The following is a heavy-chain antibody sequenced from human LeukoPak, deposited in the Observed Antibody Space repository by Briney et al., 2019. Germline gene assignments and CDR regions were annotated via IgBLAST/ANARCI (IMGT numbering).Heavy chain of an antibody. V-gene: IGHV1-46*01. CDR3: ARDRVVQLELEVGFYYYGMDV. D-gene: IGHD1-1*01. Sequence: ASVKVSCKASGYTFTSYYMHWVRQAPGQGLEWMGIINPSGGSTSYAQKFQGRVTMTRDTSTSTVYMELSSLRSEDTAVYYCARDRVVQLELEVGFYYYGMDVWGQGTTVTVSS. CDR2: INPSGGST. CDR1: GYTFTSYY. J-gene: IGHJ6*02.